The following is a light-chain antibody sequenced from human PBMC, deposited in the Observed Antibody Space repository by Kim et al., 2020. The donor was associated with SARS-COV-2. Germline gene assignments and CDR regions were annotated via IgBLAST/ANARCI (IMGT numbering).Light chain of an antibody. J-gene: IGKJ2*01. CDR1: QSISYY. CDR2: KAS. Sequence: DIQMTQSPSTLSASVGDRVTITCRASQSISYYLAWYQQKSGKAPKVLIYKASSLQSGVPSRFSGSGSGTEFTLTISSLQPDDFASYYCQQYYDDHTFGQGTKLEI. V-gene: IGKV1-5*03. CDR3: QQYYDDHT.